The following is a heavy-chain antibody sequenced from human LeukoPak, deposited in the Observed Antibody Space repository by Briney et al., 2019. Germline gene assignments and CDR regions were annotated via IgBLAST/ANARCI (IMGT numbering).Heavy chain of an antibody. Sequence: GGTLRLSCAASGFTFSSYWMHWVRQAPGRGLVWVSRINSDGSSTSYADSVKGRFTISRDNAKNSLYLQMNSLRAEDTALYYCAKVGTFGPHYFDYWGQGTLVTVSS. CDR2: INSDGSST. V-gene: IGHV3-74*01. CDR3: AKVGTFGPHYFDY. J-gene: IGHJ4*02. CDR1: GFTFSSYW. D-gene: IGHD3-16*01.